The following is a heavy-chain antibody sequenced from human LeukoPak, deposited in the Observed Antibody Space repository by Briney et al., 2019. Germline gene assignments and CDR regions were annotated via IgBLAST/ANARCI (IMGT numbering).Heavy chain of an antibody. D-gene: IGHD2-8*01. CDR1: GFTFGNYA. CDR2: LSRSGAT. Sequence: GGSLRLSCAGSGFTFGNYAMSWVRQAPGKGLEWVSSLSRSGATFYADSVKGRFTISRDVSTNTLYLQVDSLRAEDTALYYCEMILVGDTNGPPDIWGQGTMVTVSS. CDR3: EMILVGDTNGPPDI. J-gene: IGHJ3*02. V-gene: IGHV3-23*01.